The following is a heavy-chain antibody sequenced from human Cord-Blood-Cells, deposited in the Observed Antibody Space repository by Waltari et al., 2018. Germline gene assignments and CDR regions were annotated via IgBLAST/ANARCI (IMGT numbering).Heavy chain of an antibody. D-gene: IGHD5-18*01. Sequence: QVQLQQWGAGLLKPSETLSLTCAVYGGSFSGYYWSWIRQPPGKGLEWIGEINHSGSTIYNPSLKSRVTISVDPSKNQFSLKLSSVTAADTAVYYCARQPVRGIGLWYYFDYWGQGTLVTVSS. J-gene: IGHJ4*02. CDR3: ARQPVRGIGLWYYFDY. CDR1: GGSFSGYY. CDR2: INHSGST. V-gene: IGHV4-34*01.